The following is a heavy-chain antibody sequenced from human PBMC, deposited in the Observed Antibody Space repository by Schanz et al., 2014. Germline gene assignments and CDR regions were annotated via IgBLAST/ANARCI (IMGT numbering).Heavy chain of an antibody. Sequence: EVHLVESGGGLVQPGGSLRLSCAASGFTFSGFWMTWVRQAPGKGPEWVANIKHDGSVKDYVDSVEGRFTISRDNAKRSLFLQMNSLRVEDTAVYFCVSQTGSPNYWGQGTLVTVSS. CDR3: VSQTGSPNY. CDR1: GFTFSGFW. CDR2: IKHDGSVK. V-gene: IGHV3-7*02. J-gene: IGHJ4*02. D-gene: IGHD6-13*01.